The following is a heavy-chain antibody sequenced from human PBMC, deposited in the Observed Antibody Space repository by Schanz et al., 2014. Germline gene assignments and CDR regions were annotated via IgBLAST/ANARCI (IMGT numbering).Heavy chain of an antibody. CDR1: GFSFGTYA. CDR3: AKDGPGGSGSYSADGGMDV. V-gene: IGHV3-23*01. D-gene: IGHD3-10*01. J-gene: IGHJ6*02. Sequence: EVHLLESGGGLVQPGGSLRLSCAASGFSFGTYAMSWVRQAPGKGLLWVSIISGSGGNTYYADAVRGRFTISRDNSKTTVYLQMNSLRAEDTAVYYCAKDGPGGSGSYSADGGMDVWGQGTTVTVSS. CDR2: ISGSGGNT.